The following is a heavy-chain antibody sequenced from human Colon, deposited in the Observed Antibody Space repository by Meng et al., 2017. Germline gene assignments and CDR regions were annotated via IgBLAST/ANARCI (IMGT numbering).Heavy chain of an antibody. Sequence: QVHLRGAGPCLVKPSGTLSLTLPVSGASIFGLNWWTWVRQTPGKGLEWIGEIHHSGRTNSMPSLKSRVTLSLDKSKNQFSLSMTSVTAADTAVYYCARGTGDIRVGFDYWGQGTLVTVSS. J-gene: IGHJ4*02. CDR2: IHHSGRT. V-gene: IGHV4-4*02. D-gene: IGHD7-27*01. CDR1: GASIFGLNW. CDR3: ARGTGDIRVGFDY.